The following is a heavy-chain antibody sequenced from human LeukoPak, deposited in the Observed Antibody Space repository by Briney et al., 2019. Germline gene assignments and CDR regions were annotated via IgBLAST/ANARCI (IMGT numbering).Heavy chain of an antibody. J-gene: IGHJ4*02. D-gene: IGHD3-22*01. CDR1: GFTVSSNY. V-gene: IGHV3-53*01. Sequence: GGSLRLSCAASGFTVSSNYMSWVRQAPGKGLEWVSVIYGGGSTYYADSVKGRFTISRDNSKNTLYLQMNSLRAEDTAVYYCATNDYYDSSGYYFDYWGQGTLVTVSS. CDR3: ATNDYYDSSGYYFDY. CDR2: IYGGGST.